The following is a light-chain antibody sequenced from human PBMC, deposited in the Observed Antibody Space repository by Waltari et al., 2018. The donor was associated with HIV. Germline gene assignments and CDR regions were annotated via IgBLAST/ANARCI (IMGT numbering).Light chain of an antibody. J-gene: IGLJ2*01. CDR3: QSYDSSLSGWGV. CDR2: GNT. V-gene: IGLV1-40*01. CDR1: SSNIGAGFD. Sequence: QSVLTQPPSVSGAPGQRVTIPCTGRSSNIGAGFDVHWYQQLPGTAPKLLIYGNTNRPSGVPDRFSGSKSGTSASLAITGLQAEDEADYYCQSYDSSLSGWGVFGGGTKLTVL.